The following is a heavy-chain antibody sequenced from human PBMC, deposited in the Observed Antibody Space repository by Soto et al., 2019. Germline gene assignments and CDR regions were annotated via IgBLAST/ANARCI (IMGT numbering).Heavy chain of an antibody. Sequence: EVQLVESGGGLVQPGGSLKLSFAASGFTFSGSAMHWVRQASGKGLEWVGRIRSKANSYATAYAASVKGRFTISRDDSKNTAYLQMNSLKTEDTAVYYCTSPMTTGDYWGQGTLVTVSS. V-gene: IGHV3-73*01. CDR1: GFTFSGSA. CDR2: IRSKANSYAT. CDR3: TSPMTTGDY. J-gene: IGHJ4*02. D-gene: IGHD4-17*01.